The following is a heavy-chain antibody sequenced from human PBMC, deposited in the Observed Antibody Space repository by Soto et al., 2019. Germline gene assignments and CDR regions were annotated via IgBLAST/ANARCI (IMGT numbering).Heavy chain of an antibody. V-gene: IGHV4-31*03. CDR3: ARDKPINYCSGGSCYERIVNYYYYGMDV. Sequence: TLSLTCTVSGGSISSGGYYWSWIRQHPGKGLEWIGYIYYSGSTYYNPSLKSRVTISVDTSKNQFSLKLSSVTAADTAVYYCARDKPINYCSGGSCYERIVNYYYYGMDVWGQGNTVTVSS. CDR1: GGSISSGGYY. CDR2: IYYSGST. J-gene: IGHJ6*02. D-gene: IGHD2-15*01.